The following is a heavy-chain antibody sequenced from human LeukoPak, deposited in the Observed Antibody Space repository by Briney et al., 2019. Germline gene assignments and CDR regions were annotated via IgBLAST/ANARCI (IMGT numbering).Heavy chain of an antibody. CDR3: ARSMATNPFDY. CDR2: IIPIFGTA. CDR1: GYTFTSYG. V-gene: IGHV1-69*13. D-gene: IGHD5-24*01. Sequence: ASVKVSCKASGYTFTSYGISWVRQAPGQGLEWMGGIIPIFGTANYAQKFQGRVTITADESTNTAYMELSSLRSEDTAVYYCARSMATNPFDYWGQGTLVTVSS. J-gene: IGHJ4*02.